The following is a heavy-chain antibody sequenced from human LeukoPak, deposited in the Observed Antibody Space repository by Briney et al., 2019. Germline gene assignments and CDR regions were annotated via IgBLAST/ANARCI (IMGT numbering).Heavy chain of an antibody. D-gene: IGHD5-24*01. Sequence: GGSLRLSCAASGFTFSSYGMHWVRQAPGKGLEWVAFIRYDGSNKYYADSVKGRFTISRDNSKNTVYLQMNSLRVEDTAVYYCARWAWDSWGQGTLVTVSS. J-gene: IGHJ4*02. CDR1: GFTFSSYG. V-gene: IGHV3-30*02. CDR3: ARWAWDS. CDR2: IRYDGSNK.